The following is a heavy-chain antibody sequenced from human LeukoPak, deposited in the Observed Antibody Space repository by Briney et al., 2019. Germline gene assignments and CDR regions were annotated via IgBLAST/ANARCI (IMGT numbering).Heavy chain of an antibody. D-gene: IGHD1-26*01. J-gene: IGHJ4*02. CDR2: IYGGGNS. V-gene: IGHV3-66*02. Sequence: PGGSLRLSCAASGFTFSSYYMSWVRQAPGKGLEWVSGIYGGGNSYYADSVTGRFTISRDNSRNMLYLQMNSLRGEDTAVYYCARELTVGATIDYWGQGTLVAASS. CDR1: GFTFSSYY. CDR3: ARELTVGATIDY.